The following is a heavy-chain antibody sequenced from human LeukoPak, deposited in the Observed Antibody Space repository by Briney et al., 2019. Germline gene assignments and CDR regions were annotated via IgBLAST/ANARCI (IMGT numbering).Heavy chain of an antibody. J-gene: IGHJ4*02. Sequence: GGSLRLSCEASGFTFDDYGMHWVRHAPGKGLEWVSTISWNSASIGYVDSVKGRFTISRDNAKKTLYLQMNSLRPEDTALYYCAKDYGYSSSWYDYWGQGTLVTVSS. V-gene: IGHV3-9*01. CDR3: AKDYGYSSSWYDY. CDR2: ISWNSASI. CDR1: GFTFDDYG. D-gene: IGHD6-13*01.